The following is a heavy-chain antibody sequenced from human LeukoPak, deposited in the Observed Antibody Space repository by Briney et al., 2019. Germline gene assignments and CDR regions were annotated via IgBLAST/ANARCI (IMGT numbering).Heavy chain of an antibody. D-gene: IGHD6-19*01. CDR1: GGLISSSSYY. Sequence: SETLSLTCSVSGGLISSSSYYWGWVRQPTEKGLEWIGCFYYTGSTYYHPSLKSRVTISVDTSKNQFSLNPTSVTAADTAVYYCARTAGVAVAGSRQSFDYWGQGTLVTVSS. CDR3: ARTAGVAVAGSRQSFDY. CDR2: FYYTGST. J-gene: IGHJ4*02. V-gene: IGHV4-39*01.